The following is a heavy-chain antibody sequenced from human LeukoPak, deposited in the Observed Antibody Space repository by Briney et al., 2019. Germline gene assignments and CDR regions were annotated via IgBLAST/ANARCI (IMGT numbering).Heavy chain of an antibody. CDR2: ISYDGSNK. D-gene: IGHD6-13*01. J-gene: IGHJ6*02. CDR1: GFTFSSYA. V-gene: IGHV3-30*04. CDR3: AKAASSSWPSYYYGMDV. Sequence: GGSLRLSCVASGFTFSSYAMHWVRQAPGKGLEWVAVISYDGSNKYYADSVKGRFTISKDNSKNTVYLQMSSLRVDDTAVYYCAKAASSSWPSYYYGMDVWGQGTTVTVSS.